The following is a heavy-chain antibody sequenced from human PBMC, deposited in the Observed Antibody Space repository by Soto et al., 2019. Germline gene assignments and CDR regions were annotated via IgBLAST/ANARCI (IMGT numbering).Heavy chain of an antibody. CDR2: ISPWKGNT. CDR1: GYNFMPYG. Sequence: QVQLVQSGAEVKKPGASVKVSCKASGYNFMPYGVNWVRQAPGQGLEWMGWISPWKGNTNYAHSFQGRVTMTTDTSTSTAYMELRSLTSDDTAVYYCARDLDPSGSYYTDYWGPGTLVTVSS. V-gene: IGHV1-18*04. D-gene: IGHD3-10*01. CDR3: ARDLDPSGSYYTDY. J-gene: IGHJ4*02.